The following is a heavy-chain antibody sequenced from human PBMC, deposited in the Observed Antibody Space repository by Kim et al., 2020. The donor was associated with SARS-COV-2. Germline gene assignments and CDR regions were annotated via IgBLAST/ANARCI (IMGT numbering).Heavy chain of an antibody. J-gene: IGHJ4*02. CDR3: AHLSTWEVTTRFFDY. V-gene: IGHV2-5*01. Sequence: PSLKSRLTITKDTSKNQVVLTMTNMDPVDTATYYCAHLSTWEVTTRFFDYWGQGTLVTVSS. D-gene: IGHD4-17*01.